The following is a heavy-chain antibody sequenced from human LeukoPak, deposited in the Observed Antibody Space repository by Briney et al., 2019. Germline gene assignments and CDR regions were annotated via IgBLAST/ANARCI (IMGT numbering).Heavy chain of an antibody. V-gene: IGHV4-59*01. J-gene: IGHJ5*02. CDR2: IYYSGST. CDR1: GGSISSYY. CDR3: ARDKTAAAGRGPPEGWFDP. Sequence: SETLSLTCTVSGGSISSYYWSWIRQPPGKGLEWIGYIYYSGSTNYNPSLKSRVTISVDTSKNQFSLKLSSVTAADTAVYYCARDKTAAAGRGPPEGWFDPWGQGTLVTVSS. D-gene: IGHD6-13*01.